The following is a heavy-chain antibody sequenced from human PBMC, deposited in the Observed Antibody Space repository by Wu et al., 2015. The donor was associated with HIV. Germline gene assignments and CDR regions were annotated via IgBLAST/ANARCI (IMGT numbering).Heavy chain of an antibody. CDR3: VRDTPLTGQT. CDR1: GGIFSNFG. V-gene: IGHV1-69*12. J-gene: IGHJ4*02. CDR2: IIPMFKTP. D-gene: IGHD1-20*01. Sequence: QVQLEQSGAEMKKPGSSMKVSCKASGGIFSNFGVSWVRQAPGRGPEWLGGIIPMFKTPNYARDFRGRVTISVDESANTVHLELRGLRSGDTAVYFCVRDTPLTGQTWGLGTLVTVSS.